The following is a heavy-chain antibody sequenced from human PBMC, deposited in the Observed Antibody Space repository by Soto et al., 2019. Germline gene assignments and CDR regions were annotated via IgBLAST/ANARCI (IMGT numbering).Heavy chain of an antibody. CDR2: IYYSGST. D-gene: IGHD2-21*02. Sequence: SETLSLTCTVSGGPISSYYWSWIRQPPGKGLEWIGYIYYSGSTNYNPSLKSRVTISVDTSKNQFSLKLSSVTAADTAVYYCARYSVTAIPHFDYWGQGTLVTVSS. CDR3: ARYSVTAIPHFDY. J-gene: IGHJ4*02. CDR1: GGPISSYY. V-gene: IGHV4-59*01.